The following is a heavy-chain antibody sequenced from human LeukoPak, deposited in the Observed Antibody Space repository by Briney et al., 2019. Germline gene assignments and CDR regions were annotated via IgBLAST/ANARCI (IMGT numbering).Heavy chain of an antibody. CDR1: GYTFTSYG. CDR3: ASGASPYYYYGMDV. J-gene: IGHJ6*02. Sequence: ASVKVSCKASGYTFTSYGISWVRQAPGQGLEWMGWISAYNGNTNYAQKLQGRVTMTTDTSPSTAYMELRSLRSDDTAMYYCASGASPYYYYGMDVWGQGTTVTVSS. D-gene: IGHD4/OR15-4a*01. CDR2: ISAYNGNT. V-gene: IGHV1-18*01.